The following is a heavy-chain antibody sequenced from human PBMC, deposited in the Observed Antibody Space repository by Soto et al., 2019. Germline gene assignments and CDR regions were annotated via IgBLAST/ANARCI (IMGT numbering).Heavy chain of an antibody. CDR1: GFTFNVYG. CDR2: IWFDGSDK. J-gene: IGHJ5*02. V-gene: IGHV3-33*01. Sequence: QEQLVESGGGVVQPGTSLRLSCVASGFTFNVYGMHWVRQAPGKGLEWVAAIWFDGSDKYYADSVKGRFTISRDNSKNTMYLQMNGLRAEDTGVYYCARVVGAAAGRFDPWGQGTLVIVSS. D-gene: IGHD6-13*01. CDR3: ARVVGAAAGRFDP.